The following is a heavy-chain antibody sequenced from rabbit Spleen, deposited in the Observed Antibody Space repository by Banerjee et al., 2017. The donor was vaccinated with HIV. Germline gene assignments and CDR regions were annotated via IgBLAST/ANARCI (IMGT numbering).Heavy chain of an antibody. D-gene: IGHD4-1*01. CDR2: INTSTGTT. J-gene: IGHJ4*01. CDR3: ARDLAGVIGWNFNL. CDR1: GFDFSRTG. V-gene: IGHV1S45*01. Sequence: QEQLMESGGGLVQPGGSLKLSCKASGFDFSRTGVSWVRQAPGKGLEWIGCINTSTGTTVYATWAKGRFTISRTSSPSVTLQMTSLTAADTATYFCARDLAGVIGWNFNLWGQGTLVTVS.